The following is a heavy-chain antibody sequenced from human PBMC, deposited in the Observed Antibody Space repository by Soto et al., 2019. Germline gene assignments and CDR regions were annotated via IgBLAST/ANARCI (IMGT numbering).Heavy chain of an antibody. CDR3: ARTTYMYSSSSGFDY. Sequence: QVQLVQSGAEVKKPGSSVKVSCKASGGTFSSYAISWVRQAPGQGLEWMGGIIPIFGTANYAQKFQGRVTSTADESTSTAYRELSSLRSEDTAVYYCARTTYMYSSSSGFDYWGQGTLVTVSS. J-gene: IGHJ4*01. CDR1: GGTFSSYA. D-gene: IGHD6-13*01. CDR2: IIPIFGTA. V-gene: IGHV1-69*01.